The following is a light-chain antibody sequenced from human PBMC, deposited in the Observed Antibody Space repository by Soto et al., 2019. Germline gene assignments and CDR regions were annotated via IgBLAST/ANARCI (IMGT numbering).Light chain of an antibody. CDR2: GAS. V-gene: IGKV3-15*01. Sequence: IVITQSQATLSVSPGERATLSCRASQSVSSKLAWYQQKPGQAPRLLIYGASTRATGIPARFSGSGSGTEFTLTISSLQSEDFAVYYCQQYNNWPPITFGQGTRLEIK. CDR1: QSVSSK. CDR3: QQYNNWPPIT. J-gene: IGKJ5*01.